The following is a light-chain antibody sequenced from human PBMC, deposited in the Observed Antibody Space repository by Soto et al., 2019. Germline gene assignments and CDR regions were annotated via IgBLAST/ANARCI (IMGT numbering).Light chain of an antibody. CDR1: QSISSK. Sequence: EVVMTQSPATLSVSPGDSATLSCRASQSISSKLAWYQQKPGQAPRLLIYGAYTRATGIPVRFSGSGSGTEFTLTITSLQSEDSAVYYCQEHNNWHPITCGGGTKVDIK. CDR3: QEHNNWHPIT. V-gene: IGKV3-15*01. J-gene: IGKJ4*01. CDR2: GAY.